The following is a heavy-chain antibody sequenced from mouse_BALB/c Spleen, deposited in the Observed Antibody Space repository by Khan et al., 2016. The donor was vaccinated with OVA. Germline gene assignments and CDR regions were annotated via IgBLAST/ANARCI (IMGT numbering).Heavy chain of an antibody. D-gene: IGHD4-1*01. CDR1: GYSITSDYA. Sequence: EVQLQESGPGLVKPSQSLSLTCTVAGYSITSDYAWNWIRQFPENKLGWMGYISYSGSTGYNPSLKSRISITRDTSKNPLFLQLNCVTTEDTATYYCASELGRYYAMDYRGQGTSVTVSS. CDR2: ISYSGST. CDR3: ASELGRYYAMDY. V-gene: IGHV3-2*02. J-gene: IGHJ4*01.